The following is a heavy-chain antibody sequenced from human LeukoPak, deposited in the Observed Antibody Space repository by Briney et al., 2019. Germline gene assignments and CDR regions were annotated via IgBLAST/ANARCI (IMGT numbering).Heavy chain of an antibody. CDR3: AKSVVMVYAYDAFDI. Sequence: PGGSLRLSCAASGLTFSNYWMNWVRQAPGKGLEWVSAISGSGGSTYYADSVKGRFTISRDNSKNTLYLQMNSLRAEDTAVYYCAKSVVMVYAYDAFDIWGQGTMVTVSS. J-gene: IGHJ3*02. CDR2: ISGSGGST. CDR1: GLTFSNYW. D-gene: IGHD2-8*01. V-gene: IGHV3-23*01.